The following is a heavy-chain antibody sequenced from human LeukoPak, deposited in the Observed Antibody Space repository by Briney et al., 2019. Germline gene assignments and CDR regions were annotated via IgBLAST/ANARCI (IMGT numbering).Heavy chain of an antibody. V-gene: IGHV3-30*09. CDR3: VRDLCSGGSCYG. CDR2: VSYDGTDT. CDR1: GFTFTNYA. J-gene: IGHJ4*02. D-gene: IGHD2-15*01. Sequence: QPGRSLRLSCAASGFTFTNYAMNWVRQAPGKGLEWVTTVSYDGTDTSYADSVKGRFAIFRDNSKNTLYLQMNSLRTEDTAVYYCVRDLCSGGSCYGWGQGTLVTVSS.